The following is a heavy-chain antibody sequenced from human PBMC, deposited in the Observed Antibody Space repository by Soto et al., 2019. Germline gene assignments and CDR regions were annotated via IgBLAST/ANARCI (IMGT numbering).Heavy chain of an antibody. J-gene: IGHJ5*02. V-gene: IGHV3-66*01. Sequence: EVQLVESGGGLVQPGGSLRLSCAASGFTVSSNYMSWVRQAPGKGLEWVSVIYSGGSTYYADSVKGRFTISRDNSKNTLYLQMNSLRAEDTAVYYCARGLGYCSGGSCYEGWFDPWGQGTLVTVSS. CDR1: GFTVSSNY. D-gene: IGHD2-15*01. CDR2: IYSGGST. CDR3: ARGLGYCSGGSCYEGWFDP.